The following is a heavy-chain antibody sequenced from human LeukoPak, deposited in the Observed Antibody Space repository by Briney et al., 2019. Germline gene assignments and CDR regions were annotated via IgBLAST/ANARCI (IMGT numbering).Heavy chain of an antibody. Sequence: GASVKVSCKASGGTFSSYAISWVRQAPGQGLEWMGGIIPIFGTANYARKFQGRVTITADKSTSTAYMELSSLRSEDTAVYYCARTYDYDAFDIWGQGTMVTVSS. J-gene: IGHJ3*02. D-gene: IGHD4-11*01. CDR3: ARTYDYDAFDI. V-gene: IGHV1-69*06. CDR2: IIPIFGTA. CDR1: GGTFSSYA.